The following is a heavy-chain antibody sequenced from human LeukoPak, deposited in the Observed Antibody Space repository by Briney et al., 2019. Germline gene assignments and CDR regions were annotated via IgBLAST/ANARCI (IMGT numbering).Heavy chain of an antibody. J-gene: IGHJ4*02. CDR1: GLTFSSYG. V-gene: IGHV3-33*01. Sequence: TGGSLRLSCAASGLTFSSYGLYWVRQAPGKGLEWVAVIWYDGSNKYYADSVKGRFTISRDNSKNTLYLQMNSLRAEDTAVYYCARDETAMVTGPDYWGQGTLVTVSS. D-gene: IGHD5-18*01. CDR2: IWYDGSNK. CDR3: ARDETAMVTGPDY.